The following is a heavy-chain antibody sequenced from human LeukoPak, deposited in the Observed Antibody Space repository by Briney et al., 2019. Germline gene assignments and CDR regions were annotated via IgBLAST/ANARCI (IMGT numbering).Heavy chain of an antibody. CDR3: ARDDDYVWGSYREVPYYFDY. V-gene: IGHV3-21*01. CDR2: ISSSSSYI. D-gene: IGHD3-16*02. Sequence: PGRSLRLSCAASGFTFSSYSMNWVRQAPGKGLEWVSSISSSSSYIYYADSVKGRFTISRDNAKNSLYLQMNSLRAEDTAVYYCARDDDYVWGSYREVPYYFDYWGQGTLVTVSS. J-gene: IGHJ4*02. CDR1: GFTFSSYS.